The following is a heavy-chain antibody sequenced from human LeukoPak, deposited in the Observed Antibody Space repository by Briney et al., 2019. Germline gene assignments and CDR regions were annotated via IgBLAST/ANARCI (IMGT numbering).Heavy chain of an antibody. V-gene: IGHV4-39*01. J-gene: IGHJ6*03. CDR1: GGSISSSSYY. D-gene: IGHD2-15*01. Sequence: PSETLSLTCTVSGGSISSSSYYWGWIRQPPGKGLEWLGSIYYSGSTYYNPSLKSRVTISVDTSKNQFSLKLSSVTAADTAVYYCARQVEDMSSRYYYYMDVWGKGTTVTVSS. CDR3: ARQVEDMSSRYYYYMDV. CDR2: IYYSGST.